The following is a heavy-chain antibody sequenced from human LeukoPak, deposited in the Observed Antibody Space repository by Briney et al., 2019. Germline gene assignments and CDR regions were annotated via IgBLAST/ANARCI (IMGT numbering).Heavy chain of an antibody. D-gene: IGHD3-22*01. Sequence: GASVKVSCKAFGYNFNTYGISWVRQAPGQGLEWMGWISVYNGNTKYAQKVQDRVTLTTDTSTSTAYMELRSLRSDDTAVYYCARQNYYDTSGYYSNDAFDIWGQGTMVTVSS. J-gene: IGHJ3*02. V-gene: IGHV1-18*01. CDR2: ISVYNGNT. CDR1: GYNFNTYG. CDR3: ARQNYYDTSGYYSNDAFDI.